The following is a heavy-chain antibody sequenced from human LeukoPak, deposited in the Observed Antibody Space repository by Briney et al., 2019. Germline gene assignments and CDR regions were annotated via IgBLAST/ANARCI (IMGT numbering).Heavy chain of an antibody. V-gene: IGHV1-18*01. J-gene: IGHJ6*03. D-gene: IGHD5-12*01. CDR1: GYTFTSYG. Sequence: ASVKVSCKASGYTFTSYGISWVRQAPGQGLEWMGWISAYNGNTNYAQKLQGRVTMTTDTSTSTAYMELRSLRSEDTAVYYCARGGSIVATGGYYYYYMDVWGKGTTVTVSS. CDR2: ISAYNGNT. CDR3: ARGGSIVATGGYYYYYMDV.